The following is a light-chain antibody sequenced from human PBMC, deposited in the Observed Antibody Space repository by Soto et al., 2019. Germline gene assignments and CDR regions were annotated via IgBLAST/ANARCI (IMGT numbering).Light chain of an antibody. J-gene: IGKJ4*01. Sequence: GDRIIITCRASESIISWLAWYQQKPGKAPKLLIYKASTFESGVPSRFSASGSWTEFTRTISSLQPDDSATYFCHQYSASHTFGGGTKVEIK. CDR1: ESIISW. CDR3: HQYSASHT. CDR2: KAS. V-gene: IGKV1-5*03.